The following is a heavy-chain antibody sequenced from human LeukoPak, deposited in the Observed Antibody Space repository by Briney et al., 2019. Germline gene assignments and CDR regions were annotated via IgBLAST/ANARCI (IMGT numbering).Heavy chain of an antibody. CDR3: AKDDNYIRFLS. J-gene: IGHJ5*02. D-gene: IGHD3-16*01. Sequence: QTGGSLRLSCAASGFTVSSNYMSWVRQAPGKGLEWVSVIYSGGSTYYADSVKGRFTISRDNSKNTLYLQMNSLRAEDTAVYYCAKDDNYIRFLSWGQGTLVTVSS. CDR1: GFTVSSNY. CDR2: IYSGGST. V-gene: IGHV3-66*01.